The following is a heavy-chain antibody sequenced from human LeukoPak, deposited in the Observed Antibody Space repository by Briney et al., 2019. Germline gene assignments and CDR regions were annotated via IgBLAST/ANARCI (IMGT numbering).Heavy chain of an antibody. CDR1: GFTFSSYP. D-gene: IGHD5-24*01. J-gene: IGHJ4*02. CDR3: ASPGRRDGYNWGLVDY. V-gene: IGHV3-23*03. Sequence: GGSLRLSCAASGFTFSSYPLNWVRQAPGKGLEWVSLIYSGGSTYYADSVKGRFTISRDNSKNTLYLQMNSLRAEDTAVYYCASPGRRDGYNWGLVDYWGQGTLVTVSS. CDR2: IYSGGST.